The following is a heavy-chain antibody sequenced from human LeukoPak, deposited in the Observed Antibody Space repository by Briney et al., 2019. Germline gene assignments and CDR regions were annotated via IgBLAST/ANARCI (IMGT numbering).Heavy chain of an antibody. CDR2: TYYSGST. CDR3: ARSPAYGDLGAMGS. Sequence: PSQTLSLTCTVSGGSISIYYWSWIRQPPGKGLEWIGYTYYSGSTNYNPSLKSRVTISVDTSKNQSSLKLSSVTAADPAVYYCARSPAYGDLGAMGSWGQGTLVTVSS. V-gene: IGHV4-59*01. D-gene: IGHD4-17*01. CDR1: GGSISIYY. J-gene: IGHJ5*02.